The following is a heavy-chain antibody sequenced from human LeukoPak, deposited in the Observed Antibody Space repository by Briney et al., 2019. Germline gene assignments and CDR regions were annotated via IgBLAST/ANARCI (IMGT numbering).Heavy chain of an antibody. V-gene: IGHV3-21*01. CDR2: ISSSSNYI. CDR1: GFTFSSYS. Sequence: GGSLRLSCAASGFTFSSYSMNWVRQAPGKGLEWVSSISSSSNYIYCADSVKGRFTISRDNAKNSLYLQMNSLRAEDTAVYYCARDRVEMATITGGFDYWGQGTLVTVSS. D-gene: IGHD5-24*01. CDR3: ARDRVEMATITGGFDY. J-gene: IGHJ4*02.